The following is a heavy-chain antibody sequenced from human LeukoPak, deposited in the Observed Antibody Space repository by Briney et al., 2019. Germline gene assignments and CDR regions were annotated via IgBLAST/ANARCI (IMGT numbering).Heavy chain of an antibody. Sequence: SQTLSLTCTVSGGSISSGGYYWSWIRQPPGKGLEWIGYIYYSGSTNFNPSLKSRVTISVDTSKNQFSLKLSSVTAADTAVYYCAGGFVASKRLVGAAGYGMDVWGQGTTVTVSS. CDR3: AGGFVASKRLVGAAGYGMDV. CDR1: GGSISSGGYY. CDR2: IYYSGST. J-gene: IGHJ6*02. D-gene: IGHD1-26*01. V-gene: IGHV4-61*08.